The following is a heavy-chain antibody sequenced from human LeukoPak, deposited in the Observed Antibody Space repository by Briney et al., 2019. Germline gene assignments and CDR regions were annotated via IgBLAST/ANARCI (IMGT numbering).Heavy chain of an antibody. CDR3: ERDKSGVFDY. D-gene: IGHD3-3*01. CDR2: IYYSGST. V-gene: IGHV4-59*01. Sequence: SETLSLTCTVSGGSISSYYWSWIRQPPGKGLEWIGCIYYSGSTNYNPSLKSRVTISVDTSKNQFSLKLSSVTAADTAVYYCERDKSGVFDYWGQGTLVTVSS. CDR1: GGSISSYY. J-gene: IGHJ4*02.